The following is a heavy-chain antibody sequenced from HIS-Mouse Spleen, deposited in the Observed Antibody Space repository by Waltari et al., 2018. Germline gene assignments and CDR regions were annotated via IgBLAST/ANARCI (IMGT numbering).Heavy chain of an antibody. V-gene: IGHV4-39*07. CDR1: GGPISSSSYY. J-gene: IGHJ2*01. Sequence: QLQLQESGPGLVKPSETLSLTCTVSGGPISSSSYYWGWIRQPPGKGLGWIGRSYYSVGTYYNPSLKSRVTISVDTSKNQFSLKLSSVTAADTAVYYCAREIPYSSSWYDWYFDLWGRGTLVTVSS. D-gene: IGHD6-13*01. CDR2: SYYSVGT. CDR3: AREIPYSSSWYDWYFDL.